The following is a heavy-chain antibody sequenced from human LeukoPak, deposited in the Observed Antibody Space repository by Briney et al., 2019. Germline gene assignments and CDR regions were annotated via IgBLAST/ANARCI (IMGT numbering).Heavy chain of an antibody. J-gene: IGHJ4*02. D-gene: IGHD4-17*01. CDR2: ISYDGSNK. V-gene: IGHV3-30-3*01. Sequence: GRPLRLSCAASGFTFSSYAMHWVRQAPGKGLEWVAVISYDGSNKYYADSVKGRFTISRDNSKNTLYLQMNSLRAEDTAVYYCARDGSVTTLFSGYFDYWGQGTLVTVSS. CDR3: ARDGSVTTLFSGYFDY. CDR1: GFTFSSYA.